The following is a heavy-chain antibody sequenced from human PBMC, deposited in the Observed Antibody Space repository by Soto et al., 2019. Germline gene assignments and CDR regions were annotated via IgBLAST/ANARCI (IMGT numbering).Heavy chain of an antibody. CDR2: IYYSGNT. D-gene: IGHD3-3*01. V-gene: IGHV4-59*12. CDR1: GDSMSPFY. CDR3: SRGVYDFWSWYYGGSGLDV. Sequence: QAPLRESGPGLVKPSETLSLTCTVSGDSMSPFYWNWIRQSPVKGLEWIGYIYYSGNTNYNPSLKSRGAISVDTSKNQFYLEVSAVTAADTAGYYCSRGVYDFWSWYYGGSGLDVLGQGTTVIVSS. J-gene: IGHJ6*02.